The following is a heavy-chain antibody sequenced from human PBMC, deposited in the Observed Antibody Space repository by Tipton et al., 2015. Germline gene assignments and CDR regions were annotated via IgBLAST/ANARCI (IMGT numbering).Heavy chain of an antibody. CDR3: ARDFRYCSGGSCYNPSYSDY. J-gene: IGHJ4*02. D-gene: IGHD2-15*01. Sequence: LRLSCTVSGGSFSDYYWSWIRQSPGEGLEWIGYIYYSGSTNYNPSLRSRVAMSMDTSKNQFSLKLSSVIAADTAVYYCARDFRYCSGGSCYNPSYSDYWGQGSLVIVSS. CDR1: GGSFSDYY. V-gene: IGHV4-59*01. CDR2: IYYSGST.